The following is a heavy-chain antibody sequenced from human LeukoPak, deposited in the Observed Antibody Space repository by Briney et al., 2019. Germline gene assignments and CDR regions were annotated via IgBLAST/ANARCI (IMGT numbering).Heavy chain of an antibody. CDR2: IWYDGSNK. J-gene: IGHJ4*02. V-gene: IGHV3-33*08. CDR1: GFTFSSYA. CDR3: ARDQKYQLLYLFDY. Sequence: PGRSLRLSCAASGFTFSSYAMHWVRQAPGKGLEWVAVIWYDGSNKYYADSVKGRFTISRDNSKNTLYLQMNSLRAEDTAVYYCARDQKYQLLYLFDYWGQGTLVTVSS. D-gene: IGHD2-2*02.